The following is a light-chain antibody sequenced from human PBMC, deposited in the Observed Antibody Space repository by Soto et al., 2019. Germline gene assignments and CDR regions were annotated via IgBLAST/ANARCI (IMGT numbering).Light chain of an antibody. J-gene: IGLJ1*01. Sequence: HSALTQPASVSGSPGQSITISCTGSSSDVGDYDYVAWYQQHPDKAPKLMIFDVSSRPSGVSNRFSGSKSGSTASLTISGLQAEDEADYFCSSYSSSGTLYVFGTGTKVTVL. CDR2: DVS. CDR1: SSDVGDYDY. CDR3: SSYSSSGTLYV. V-gene: IGLV2-14*03.